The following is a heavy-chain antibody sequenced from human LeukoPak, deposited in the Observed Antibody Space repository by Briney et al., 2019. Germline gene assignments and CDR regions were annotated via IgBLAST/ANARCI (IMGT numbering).Heavy chain of an antibody. J-gene: IGHJ4*02. V-gene: IGHV4-59*01. CDR1: GGSFSGYY. CDR2: IYYSGST. D-gene: IGHD6-19*01. CDR3: AKDRIRSRDIAVVTYFDY. Sequence: SETLSLTCAVYGGSFSGYYWSWIRQPPGKGLEWIGYIYYSGSTNYNPSLKSRVTISVDTSKNQFSLRLSSVTAADTAVYYCAKDRIRSRDIAVVTYFDYWGQGTLVTVSS.